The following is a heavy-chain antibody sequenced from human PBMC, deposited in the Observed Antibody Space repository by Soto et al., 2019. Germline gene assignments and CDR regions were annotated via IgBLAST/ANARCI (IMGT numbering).Heavy chain of an antibody. CDR1: GFTFSSYE. CDR2: ISSSGSTI. J-gene: IGHJ5*02. CDR3: AGTHQASGWYEQYNWFDP. Sequence: GGSLRLSCAASGFTFSSYEMNWVRQAPGKGLEWVSYISSSGSTIYYADSVKGRFTISRDNAKNSLYLQMNSLRAEDTAVYYCAGTHQASGWYEQYNWFDPWGQGTLVTVSS. D-gene: IGHD6-19*01. V-gene: IGHV3-48*03.